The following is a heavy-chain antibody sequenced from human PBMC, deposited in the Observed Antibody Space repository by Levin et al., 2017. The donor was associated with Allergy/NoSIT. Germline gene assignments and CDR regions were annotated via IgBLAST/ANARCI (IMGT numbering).Heavy chain of an antibody. J-gene: IGHJ3*02. Sequence: SETLSLTCTVSGGSISSYYWSWIRQPPGKGLEWIGYIYYSGSTNYNPSLKSRVTISVDTSKNQFSLKLSSVTAADTAVYYCAREHTGYDYVWGSYRRDHDAFDIWGQGTMVTVSS. CDR2: IYYSGST. CDR3: AREHTGYDYVWGSYRRDHDAFDI. D-gene: IGHD3-16*02. V-gene: IGHV4-59*01. CDR1: GGSISSYY.